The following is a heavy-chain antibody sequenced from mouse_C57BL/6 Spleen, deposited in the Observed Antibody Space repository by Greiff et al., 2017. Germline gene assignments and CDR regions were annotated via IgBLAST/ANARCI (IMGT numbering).Heavy chain of an antibody. CDR3: ARGYYGSLDY. J-gene: IGHJ2*01. CDR2: ISYDGSN. D-gene: IGHD1-1*01. V-gene: IGHV3-6*01. CDR1: GYSITSGYY. Sequence: EVKLVESGPGLVKPSQSLSLTCSVTGYSITSGYYWNWIRQFPGNKLEWMGYISYDGSNNYNPSLKNRISITRDTSKNQFCLKLNSVTTEDTATYYCARGYYGSLDYWGQGTTLTVSS.